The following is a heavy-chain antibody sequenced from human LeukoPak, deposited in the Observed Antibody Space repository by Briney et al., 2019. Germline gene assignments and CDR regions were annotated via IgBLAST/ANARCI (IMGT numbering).Heavy chain of an antibody. CDR2: MNPNSGNT. J-gene: IGHJ4*02. Sequence: GASVKVSCKASGYTFTIYDINWVRQATGQGLEWMGWMNPNSGNTGYAQRFQGRVTFTRNTSISTAYMELSSLRSEDTAVYYCARASDGGGSYYHYPDYWGQGTLVTVSS. CDR1: GYTFTIYD. CDR3: ARASDGGGSYYHYPDY. V-gene: IGHV1-8*03. D-gene: IGHD1-26*01.